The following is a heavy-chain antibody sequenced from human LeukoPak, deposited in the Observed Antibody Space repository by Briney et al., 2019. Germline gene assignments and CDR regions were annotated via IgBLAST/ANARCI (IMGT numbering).Heavy chain of an antibody. CDR3: AREGEIGYDLSDY. J-gene: IGHJ4*02. V-gene: IGHV1-46*01. D-gene: IGHD5-12*01. CDR2: INPSGGST. Sequence: ASVKVSCKASGYTFTNYYMNWARHAPGQGLEWMGIINPSGGSTSYAQKFQGRVTVTRDTSTSTVYMELSSLRSEDTAMYYCAREGEIGYDLSDYWGQGTLVTVSS. CDR1: GYTFTNYY.